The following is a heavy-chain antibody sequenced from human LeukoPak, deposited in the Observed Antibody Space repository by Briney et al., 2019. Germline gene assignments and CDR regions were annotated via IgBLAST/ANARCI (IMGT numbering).Heavy chain of an antibody. J-gene: IGHJ6*02. CDR3: ARGRVVRGRHYYYGMDV. D-gene: IGHD4-23*01. CDR1: GGSFSGYY. Sequence: SETLSLTCAVYGGSFSGYYWSWIRQPPGKGLEWIGEINHSGSTNYNPSLKSRVTISVDTSKNQFSLKLSSVTAADTAVYYCARGRVVRGRHYYYGMDVWGQGTTVTVSS. V-gene: IGHV4-34*01. CDR2: INHSGST.